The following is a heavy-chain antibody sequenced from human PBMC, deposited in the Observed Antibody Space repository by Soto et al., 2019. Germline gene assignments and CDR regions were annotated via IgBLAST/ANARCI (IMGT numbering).Heavy chain of an antibody. CDR2: IKQDGSEK. CDR1: GFTFSSYW. CDR3: ARDFDYYYSSGYYAPWAFDI. J-gene: IGHJ3*02. V-gene: IGHV3-7*05. D-gene: IGHD3-22*01. Sequence: EVQLVESGGGLVQPGGSLRLSCAASGFTFSSYWMSWVRQAPGKGLEWVANIKQDGSEKYYVDSVKGRFTISRDNAKNSLYLQMNSLRAEDTAVYYCARDFDYYYSSGYYAPWAFDIWGQGTMVTVSS.